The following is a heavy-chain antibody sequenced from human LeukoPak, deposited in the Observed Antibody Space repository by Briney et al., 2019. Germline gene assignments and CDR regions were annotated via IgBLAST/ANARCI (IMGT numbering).Heavy chain of an antibody. J-gene: IGHJ4*02. CDR1: GFTFSIYA. V-gene: IGHV3-23*01. D-gene: IGHD3-22*01. CDR2: ITSRGEST. CDR3: ARDRPNYYGSDGHYYRRDGDY. Sequence: GGSLRLSCAASGFTFSIYAMSWVRQAPGKGRQWVSSITSRGESTWYVDSVKGRFTITRDNSENTLYLQTHSLRAEDTAVYYCARDRPNYYGSDGHYYRRDGDYWGRGTLVSVSS.